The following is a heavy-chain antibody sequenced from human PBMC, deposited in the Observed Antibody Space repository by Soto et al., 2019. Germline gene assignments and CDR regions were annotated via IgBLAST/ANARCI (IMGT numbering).Heavy chain of an antibody. CDR1: GFTFSDYA. J-gene: IGHJ4*02. CDR2: VSHDGRNT. Sequence: VQLVESGGGVVQPGRSLRLSCAASGFTFSDYAMHWVRQAPGKGLEWVAVVSHDGRNTHYADSVKGRFTISRDSSKNTVSVEMTSRRAEDTAVSYCAKGGRQWLVTSDFHYWGQGALVTVSS. CDR3: AKGGRQWLVTSDFHY. D-gene: IGHD6-19*01. V-gene: IGHV3-30*18.